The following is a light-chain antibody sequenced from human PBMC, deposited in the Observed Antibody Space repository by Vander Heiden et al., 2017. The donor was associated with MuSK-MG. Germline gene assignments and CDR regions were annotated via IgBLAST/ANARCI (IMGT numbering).Light chain of an antibody. CDR3: QQRTNWLT. CDR1: QSVSSY. V-gene: IGKV3-11*01. Sequence: EIVLTQSPATVSMSTGERATLSCRARQSVSSYFAWYQQQPGHAPSLLIYDATIRAAGIPARFSGSGSGTDFTLTSGILEPEDFAFYYCQQRTNWLTFGGGTRVEIK. J-gene: IGKJ4*01. CDR2: DAT.